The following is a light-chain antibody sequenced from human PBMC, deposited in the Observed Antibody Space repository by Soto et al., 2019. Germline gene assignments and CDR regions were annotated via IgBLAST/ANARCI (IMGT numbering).Light chain of an antibody. CDR2: DAS. CDR3: QQYNSPWT. Sequence: EIVLTQSPGTLSLSPRERATLSCRASQSVSSSYLAWYQQKPGQAPRLLIYDASNRATGIPARFSGSGSGTEFTLTISSLQPDDFATYYCQQYNSPWTFGQGTKVDI. V-gene: IGKV3-20*01. J-gene: IGKJ1*01. CDR1: QSVSSSY.